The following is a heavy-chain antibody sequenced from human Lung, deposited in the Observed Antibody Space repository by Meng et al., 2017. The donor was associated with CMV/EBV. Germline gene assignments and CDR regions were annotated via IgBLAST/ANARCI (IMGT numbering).Heavy chain of an antibody. CDR3: ARDHYYDSSGLDY. Sequence: SXAASGFTFSSYWMHWVRQAPGKGLVWVSRINSDGSSTSYADSVKGRFTISRDNAKNTLYLQMNSLRAEDTAVYYCARDHYYDSSGLDYWGQGTXVTGSS. D-gene: IGHD3-22*01. J-gene: IGHJ4*02. CDR1: GFTFSSYW. V-gene: IGHV3-74*01. CDR2: INSDGSST.